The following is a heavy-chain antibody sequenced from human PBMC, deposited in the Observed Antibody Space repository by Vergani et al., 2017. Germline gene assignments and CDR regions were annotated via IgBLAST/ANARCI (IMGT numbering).Heavy chain of an antibody. D-gene: IGHD3-16*01. Sequence: QVQLVETGGGVVQPGRSLRLSCAASGFTFSSYGMHWVRQAPGKGLEWVAVIWYDGSNKYYADSVKGRFTISRDNSKNTLYLQMNSLRAEDTAVYYCAKGPRGVGGPAGYWGQGTLVTVSS. CDR2: IWYDGSNK. J-gene: IGHJ4*02. CDR1: GFTFSSYG. V-gene: IGHV3-33*06. CDR3: AKGPRGVGGPAGY.